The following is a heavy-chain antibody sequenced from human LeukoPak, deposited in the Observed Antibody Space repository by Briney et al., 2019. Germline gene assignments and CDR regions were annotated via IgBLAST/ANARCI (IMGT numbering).Heavy chain of an antibody. J-gene: IGHJ1*01. CDR2: IRSKAYGGTT. D-gene: IGHD3-22*01. CDR1: GFTFGDYA. Sequence: GGSLRLSCTASGFTFGDYAMSWVRQAPGKGLEWVAFIRSKAYGGTTEYAASVKGRFTISRDDSKSIAYLQMNSLKTEDTAVYYCTRAPGSNYYDSSGYYWEYFQHWGQGTLVTVSS. V-gene: IGHV3-49*04. CDR3: TRAPGSNYYDSSGYYWEYFQH.